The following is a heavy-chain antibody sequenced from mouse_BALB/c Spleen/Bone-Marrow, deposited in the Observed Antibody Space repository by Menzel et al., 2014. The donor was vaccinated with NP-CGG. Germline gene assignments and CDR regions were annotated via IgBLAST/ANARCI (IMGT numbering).Heavy chain of an antibody. CDR3: ARHNYDETWFAY. D-gene: IGHD2-4*01. CDR1: GFTFSDYY. V-gene: IGHV5-12*02. Sequence: EVNLVESGGGLVQLGGSLKLSCATSGFTFSDYYMYWVRQTPEKRLEWVAYISNGGGSTYYPDTVKGRFTISRDNAKNTLYLQMSRLKSEDTAMYYCARHNYDETWFAYWGQGTLVTVSA. J-gene: IGHJ3*01. CDR2: ISNGGGST.